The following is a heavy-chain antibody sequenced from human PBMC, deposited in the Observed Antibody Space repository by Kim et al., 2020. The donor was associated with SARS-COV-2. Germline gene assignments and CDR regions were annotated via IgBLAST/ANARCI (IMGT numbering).Heavy chain of an antibody. CDR3: ARVVSYYYGMDV. V-gene: IGHV3-30*03. D-gene: IGHD3-22*01. J-gene: IGHJ6*02. Sequence: YYADAVKAEFTISRNNSKNTLYLQMNCLRAEDTAVYYCARVVSYYYGMDVWGQGTTVTVSS.